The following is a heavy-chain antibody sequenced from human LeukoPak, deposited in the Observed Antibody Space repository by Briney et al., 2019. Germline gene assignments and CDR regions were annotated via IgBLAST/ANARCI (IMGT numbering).Heavy chain of an antibody. Sequence: ASVKVPCKASGYIFTGYYMHWVRQAPGQGLEWMGWINPNSGGTNYAQKFQGRVTMTRDTSISTAYMELSRLRSDDTAVYYCAREDYGDRRYSNWGQGALVTVSS. J-gene: IGHJ4*02. CDR3: AREDYGDRRYSN. V-gene: IGHV1-2*02. CDR1: GYIFTGYY. D-gene: IGHD4-17*01. CDR2: INPNSGGT.